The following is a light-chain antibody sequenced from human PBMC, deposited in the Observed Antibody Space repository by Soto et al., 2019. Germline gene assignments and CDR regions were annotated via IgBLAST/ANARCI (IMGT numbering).Light chain of an antibody. V-gene: IGLV1-47*01. CDR1: SSNIGSNY. CDR3: AVWDDSLSGSYV. CDR2: RNN. Sequence: QSVLTQPPSASGTPGQRVTISCSGSSSNIGSNYVYWYQQLPGTAPKLLIYRNNQRPSGVPDRFSGSKSGTSASLAISGLRSEDEADYYCAVWDDSLSGSYVFGTGTKVTVL. J-gene: IGLJ1*01.